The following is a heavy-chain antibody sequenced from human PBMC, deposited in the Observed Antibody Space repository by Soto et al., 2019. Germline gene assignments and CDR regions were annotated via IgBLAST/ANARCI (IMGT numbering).Heavy chain of an antibody. CDR2: IYYSGST. D-gene: IGHD1-26*01. CDR3: ARESGSYDPLDY. V-gene: IGHV4-59*02. Sequence: PSETLSLTCTASGVSVSSYYWSWIRQPPGKGLEWIGYIYYSGSTNYNPSLRSRVTLSVDTSKNQFSLRLRSVTTADTAVYYCARESGSYDPLDYWGQGTLVTVSS. J-gene: IGHJ4*02. CDR1: GVSVSSYY.